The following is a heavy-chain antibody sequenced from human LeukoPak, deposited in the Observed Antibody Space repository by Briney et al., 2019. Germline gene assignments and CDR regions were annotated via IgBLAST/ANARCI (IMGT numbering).Heavy chain of an antibody. D-gene: IGHD5-12*01. Sequence: GRSLRLSCAASGFTFSSYWMHWVRQAPGKGLVWVSRINSDGSSITYADSVKGRFTISRGNAKNTLFLQMNSLRVEDTAVYYCAREGRVSGYDFDCWGQGTLVTVSS. CDR1: GFTFSSYW. V-gene: IGHV3-74*03. J-gene: IGHJ4*02. CDR2: INSDGSSI. CDR3: AREGRVSGYDFDC.